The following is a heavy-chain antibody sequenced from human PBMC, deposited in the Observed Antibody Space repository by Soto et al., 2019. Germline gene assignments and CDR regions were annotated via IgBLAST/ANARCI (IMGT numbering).Heavy chain of an antibody. V-gene: IGHV3-74*01. D-gene: IGHD3-10*01. J-gene: IGHJ4*02. CDR2: INSDGSST. CDR1: GFTFSSYW. Sequence: PGGSLRLSCAASGFTFSSYWMHWVRQAPGKGLVWVSRINSDGSSTSYADSVKGRFTIPRDNAKNTLYLQMNSLRAEDTAVYYCARGELLWFGEIDYWGQGTLVTVSS. CDR3: ARGELLWFGEIDY.